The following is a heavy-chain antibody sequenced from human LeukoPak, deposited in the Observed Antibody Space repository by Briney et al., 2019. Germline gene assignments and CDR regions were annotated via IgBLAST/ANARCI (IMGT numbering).Heavy chain of an antibody. J-gene: IGHJ2*01. V-gene: IGHV4-34*01. CDR3: AREARPARTADL. CDR2: INHSGST. CDR1: GGSFSGYY. Sequence: KTSETLSLTCAVYGGSFSGYYWSWIRQPPGKGLEWIGEINHSGSTNYNPSLKSRVTISVDTSKNQFSLKLSSVTAADTAVYYCAREARPARTADLWGRGTLVTVSS. D-gene: IGHD2-2*01.